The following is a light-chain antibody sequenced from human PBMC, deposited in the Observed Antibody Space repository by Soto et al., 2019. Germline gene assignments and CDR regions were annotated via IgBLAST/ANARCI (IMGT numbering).Light chain of an antibody. J-gene: IGKJ1*01. V-gene: IGKV1-5*03. CDR3: QHYNSYSEA. Sequence: DIQLTQSPSTLSASVRDRVTITCRASQSISSWLAWYQQKPGTATKFLIHKASTLKSGVPSRFSGSGSGTDLTLTISSLQPDDFATYYCQHYNSYSEAFGQGTKVDIK. CDR1: QSISSW. CDR2: KAS.